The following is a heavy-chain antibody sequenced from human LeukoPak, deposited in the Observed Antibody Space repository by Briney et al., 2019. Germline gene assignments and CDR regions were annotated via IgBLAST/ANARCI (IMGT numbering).Heavy chain of an antibody. Sequence: SVKASCKASGGTFSSYAISWVRQAPGQGLEWMGGIIPIFGTANYAQKFQGRVTITSDESTSKAYMELSSLRSEDTAVYYCARDPSYMISGDTDADWGQGTLVTVSS. V-gene: IGHV1-69*13. D-gene: IGHD3-16*01. J-gene: IGHJ4*02. CDR1: GGTFSSYA. CDR2: IIPIFGTA. CDR3: ARDPSYMISGDTDAD.